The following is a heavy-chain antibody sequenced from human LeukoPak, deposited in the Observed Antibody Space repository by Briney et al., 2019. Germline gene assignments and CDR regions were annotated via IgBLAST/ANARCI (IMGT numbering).Heavy chain of an antibody. CDR2: ISYGGGSK. Sequence: GGSLRLSCAASGFTFSNYAMSWVRQAPGKGLEWVSAISYGGGSKYYADSVKGRFTISRDNSKKTLYLQMNSLRAEDTAVYYCAKDLNWGGRWGQGTLVTVSS. J-gene: IGHJ4*02. CDR3: AKDLNWGGR. V-gene: IGHV3-23*01. D-gene: IGHD7-27*01. CDR1: GFTFSNYA.